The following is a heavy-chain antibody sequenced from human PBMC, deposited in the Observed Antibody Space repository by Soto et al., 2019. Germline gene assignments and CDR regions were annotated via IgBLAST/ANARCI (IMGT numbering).Heavy chain of an antibody. CDR2: IWYHGSNK. J-gene: IGHJ4*02. CDR3: ARDFDPGQWLTTNYFDY. CDR1: GFTFSSYG. D-gene: IGHD6-19*01. Sequence: QVQLVESGGGVVQPGRSLRLSCAASGFTFSSYGMHWVRQAPGKGLEWVAVIWYHGSNKYYADSVKGRFTISRDNSKNTLYPQMNSLRAEDTAVYYCARDFDPGQWLTTNYFDYWGQGALVTVSS. V-gene: IGHV3-33*01.